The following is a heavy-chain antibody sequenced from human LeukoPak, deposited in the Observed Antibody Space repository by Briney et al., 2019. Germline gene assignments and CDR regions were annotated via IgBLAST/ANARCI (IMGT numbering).Heavy chain of an antibody. CDR1: GGTFSSYA. D-gene: IGHD3-10*01. Sequence: WASVKVSXKASGGTFSSYAISWVRQAPGQGLEWMGGIIPIFGTANYAQKFQGRVTITTDESTSTAYMELSSLRSEDTAVYYCARSGVGSGSYVHYWGQGTLVTVSS. CDR3: ARSGVGSGSYVHY. J-gene: IGHJ4*02. V-gene: IGHV1-69*05. CDR2: IIPIFGTA.